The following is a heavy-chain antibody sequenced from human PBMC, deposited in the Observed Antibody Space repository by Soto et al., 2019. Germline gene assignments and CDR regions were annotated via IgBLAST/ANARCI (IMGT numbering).Heavy chain of an antibody. CDR1: GFTFSSYS. Sequence: GGSLRLSCAASGFTFSSYSMNWVRQAPGKGLEWVSSISSSSSYIYYADPVKGRFTISRDNAKNSLYLQMYSLRAEDTAVYYCARDNPTIFGPIGARQFYYGMDVWGQGTTVTVSS. V-gene: IGHV3-21*01. D-gene: IGHD3-3*01. CDR3: ARDNPTIFGPIGARQFYYGMDV. CDR2: ISSSSSYI. J-gene: IGHJ6*02.